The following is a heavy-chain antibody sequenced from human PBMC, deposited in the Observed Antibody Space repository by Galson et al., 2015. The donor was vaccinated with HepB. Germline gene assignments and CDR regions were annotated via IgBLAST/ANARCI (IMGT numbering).Heavy chain of an antibody. J-gene: IGHJ4*02. Sequence: SLRLSCAASGFTVSSNYMSWVRQAPGKGPEWGSVIYSVGNTYYADSVKGRFTISRHNSKNTLYLQMNSLRAEDTAVYYCARGAGTTLYFDYWGQGTLVTVSS. D-gene: IGHD1-7*01. CDR1: GFTVSSNY. CDR3: ARGAGTTLYFDY. CDR2: IYSVGNT. V-gene: IGHV3-53*04.